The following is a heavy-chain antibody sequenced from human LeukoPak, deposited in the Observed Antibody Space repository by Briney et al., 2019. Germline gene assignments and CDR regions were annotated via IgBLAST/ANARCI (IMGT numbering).Heavy chain of an antibody. Sequence: PSETLSLTCTVSGGSIGSSNYYWAWIRQPPGTGLEWIGHIFYSGSTYYIPSLKSRVTISVDTSKNQFSLHLSSVTAADTATYFCARRGITYSTSFFAFWGQGTLVTVSS. D-gene: IGHD2/OR15-2a*01. J-gene: IGHJ4*02. CDR2: IFYSGST. V-gene: IGHV4-39*01. CDR1: GGSIGSSNYY. CDR3: ARRGITYSTSFFAF.